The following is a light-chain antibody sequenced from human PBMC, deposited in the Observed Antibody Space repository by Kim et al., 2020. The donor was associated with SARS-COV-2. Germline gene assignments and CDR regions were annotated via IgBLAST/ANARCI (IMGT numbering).Light chain of an antibody. CDR2: ENN. CDR3: QSFDSNIQV. Sequence: GNTVTISCTRSSGSIASTNVQWYQQRPGTSPTAVIFENNQRPSGVPDRFSGSIDGSSNSASLTISGLKTEDEADYYCQSFDSNIQVFGGGTQLTVL. J-gene: IGLJ3*02. V-gene: IGLV6-57*01. CDR1: SGSIASTN.